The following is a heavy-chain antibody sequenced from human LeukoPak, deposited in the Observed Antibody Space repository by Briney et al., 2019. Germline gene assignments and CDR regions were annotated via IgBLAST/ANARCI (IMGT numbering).Heavy chain of an antibody. CDR2: ISWNSGSI. V-gene: IGHV3-9*01. CDR3: AKSGSYYLGAFDI. D-gene: IGHD1-26*01. Sequence: SLRLSCAASGFTFDDYAMHWVRQAPGKGLEWVSGISWNSGSIGYADSVKGRFTISRDNAKNSLYLQMNSLRAEDTALYYCAKSGSYYLGAFDIWGQGTMVTVSS. J-gene: IGHJ3*02. CDR1: GFTFDDYA.